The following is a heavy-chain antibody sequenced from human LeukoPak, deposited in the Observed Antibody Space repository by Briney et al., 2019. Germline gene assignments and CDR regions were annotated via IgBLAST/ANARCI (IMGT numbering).Heavy chain of an antibody. Sequence: GGSLRLSCAASGFTFSSYSMHWVRQAPGKGLEWVSSISGSSSIIYYADSVKGRFTISRDNAKNSLYLQMNSLRAEDTAVYYCARDLFDDCTLDYWGQGTLVTVSS. CDR3: ARDLFDDCTLDY. V-gene: IGHV3-21*01. CDR1: GFTFSSYS. CDR2: ISGSSSII. D-gene: IGHD2-21*01. J-gene: IGHJ4*02.